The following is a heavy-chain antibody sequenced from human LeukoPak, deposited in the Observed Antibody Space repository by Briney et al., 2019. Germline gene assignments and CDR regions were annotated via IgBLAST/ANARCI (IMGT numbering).Heavy chain of an antibody. Sequence: GGSLRLSCAASGFTFDDYAMHWVRQAPGKGLEWVSGISWNSGSIGYADSVKGRFTISRDNAKNSLYLQMNSLRAEDTALYYCAKGPSYSSGWYVDYYYGMGVWGQGTTVTVSS. CDR2: ISWNSGSI. CDR3: AKGPSYSSGWYVDYYYGMGV. J-gene: IGHJ6*02. V-gene: IGHV3-9*01. CDR1: GFTFDDYA. D-gene: IGHD6-19*01.